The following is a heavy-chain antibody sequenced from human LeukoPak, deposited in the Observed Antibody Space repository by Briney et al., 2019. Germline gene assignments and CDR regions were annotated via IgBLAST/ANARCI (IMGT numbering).Heavy chain of an antibody. V-gene: IGHV1-2*02. CDR2: INPNSGGT. CDR3: AREYYYDSSGYYYGRAFDI. D-gene: IGHD3-22*01. Sequence: GASVKVSCKASGYTFTGYYMHWVRQASGQGLEWMGWINPNSGGTNYAQKFQGRVTMTTDTSTSTAYMELRSLRSDDTAVYYCAREYYYDSSGYYYGRAFDIWGQGTMVTVSS. CDR1: GYTFTGYY. J-gene: IGHJ3*02.